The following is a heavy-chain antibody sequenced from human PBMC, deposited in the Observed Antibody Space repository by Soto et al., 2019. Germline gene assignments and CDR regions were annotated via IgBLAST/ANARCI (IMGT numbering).Heavy chain of an antibody. D-gene: IGHD3-10*01. J-gene: IGHJ6*02. CDR1: GGSVSSDTYF. Sequence: QVQLQESGPGLVKPSETLSLTCTVSGGSVSSDTYFWSWIRQPPGKGLEWIGYISYSGSTNYNSSLKSRVAISEDTSKNQFSLKLSSVTAADTAIYYCAGPSPLLVVRGGYGMDVWGQGTTVTVSS. CDR3: AGPSPLLVVRGGYGMDV. CDR2: ISYSGST. V-gene: IGHV4-61*01.